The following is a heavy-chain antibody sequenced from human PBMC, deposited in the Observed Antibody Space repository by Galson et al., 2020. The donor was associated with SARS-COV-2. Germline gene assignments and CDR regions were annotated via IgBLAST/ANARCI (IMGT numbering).Heavy chain of an antibody. J-gene: IGHJ4*02. CDR1: GYTFTGYY. Sequence: ASVKVSCQASGYTFTGYYMHWVRQAPGQGVAWMGWINPNSGGTNYAQKFQGRVTMTRDTSFSKAYMGLSRLGSDETAVYYLARAYDRAYWGQGTLVTVSS. V-gene: IGHV1-2*02. D-gene: IGHD3-22*01. CDR2: INPNSGGT. CDR3: ARAYDRAY.